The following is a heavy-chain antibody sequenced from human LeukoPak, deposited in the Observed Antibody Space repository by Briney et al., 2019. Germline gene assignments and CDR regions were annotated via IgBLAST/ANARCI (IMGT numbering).Heavy chain of an antibody. CDR3: ERDRDIVVVPARSNDY. CDR2: ISAYNGNT. J-gene: IGHJ4*02. Sequence: ASVKVSCKASGYTFTSYGISRVRLAPGQGLEWMGWISAYNGNTNYAQKLQGRVTMTTDTSTSTAYMELRSLRSDDTAVYYCERDRDIVVVPARSNDYWGQGTLVTVSS. CDR1: GYTFTSYG. V-gene: IGHV1-18*01. D-gene: IGHD2-2*01.